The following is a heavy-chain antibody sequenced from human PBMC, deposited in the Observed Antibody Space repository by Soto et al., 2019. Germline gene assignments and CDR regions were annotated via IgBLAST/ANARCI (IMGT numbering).Heavy chain of an antibody. J-gene: IGHJ3*02. CDR2: IWSNGINQ. D-gene: IGHD3-16*01. Sequence: QVQLVESGGGVVQPGRSLRLSCTASGFTLSTYGMHWVRQAPGKGLEWVTVIWSNGINQYYADSVKGRFTFSRDNSENMLYLQMNSLRAEDTAMYFCVRERGPFDAFDIWGQGTMVTVSS. CDR3: VRERGPFDAFDI. V-gene: IGHV3-33*01. CDR1: GFTLSTYG.